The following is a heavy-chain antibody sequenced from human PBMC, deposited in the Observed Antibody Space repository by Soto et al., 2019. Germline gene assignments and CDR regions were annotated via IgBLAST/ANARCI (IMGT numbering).Heavy chain of an antibody. D-gene: IGHD2-21*01. CDR2: IHPSGNT. J-gene: IGHJ5*02. V-gene: IGHV4-4*02. Sequence: QVQLQESGPGLVKPSGTLSLTCAVSGVSISSRNWWSWVRQPPGKGLEWIGEIHPSGNTNSNPSLKGRVSRSVDESKNQFSLKLTSVTAADTAVYYCAKVDAEYFVSRGDRWFDPWGQGTLVTVSS. CDR1: GVSISSRNW. CDR3: AKVDAEYFVSRGDRWFDP.